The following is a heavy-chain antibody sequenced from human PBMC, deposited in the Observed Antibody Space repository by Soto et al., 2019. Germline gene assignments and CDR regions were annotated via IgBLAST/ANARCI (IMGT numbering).Heavy chain of an antibody. Sequence: EVPLVESGGGSVQPGGSLRLSCAASGFSFSSYFMAWVRQAPGEGLVSVSHVPGDGSRASYADSVRGRFTISRDNAKNTLYLQMDSLRDEDTAIYCCARENWYSLDVWGQGTTVTVSS. CDR2: VPGDGSRA. V-gene: IGHV3-74*01. CDR3: ARENWYSLDV. J-gene: IGHJ6*02. CDR1: GFSFSSYF. D-gene: IGHD1-26*01.